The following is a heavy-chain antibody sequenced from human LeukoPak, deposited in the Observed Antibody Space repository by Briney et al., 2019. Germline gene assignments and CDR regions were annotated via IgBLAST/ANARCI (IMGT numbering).Heavy chain of an antibody. D-gene: IGHD3-10*01. CDR1: GGSISSYY. V-gene: IGHV4-59*08. Sequence: SETLSLTCTVSGGSISSYYWSWIRQPPGKGLEWIGYIYYSESTNYNPSLKSRVTISVDTSKNQFSLKLSSVTAADTAVYYCARHKHRSYGSGIYWFDPWGQGTLVTVSS. CDR3: ARHKHRSYGSGIYWFDP. CDR2: IYYSEST. J-gene: IGHJ5*02.